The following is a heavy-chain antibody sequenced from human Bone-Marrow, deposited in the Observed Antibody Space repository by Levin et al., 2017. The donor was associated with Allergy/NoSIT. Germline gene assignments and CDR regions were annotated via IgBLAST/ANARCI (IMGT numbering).Heavy chain of an antibody. Sequence: SETLSLTCAVSGGSISSTNWWSWVRQPPGKGLEWIGEIYHSGSTNYNPSLKSRVTISVDKSKNQFSLKLSSVTAADTAVYYCARDGGGGYSWTDYWGQGTLVTVSS. J-gene: IGHJ4*02. CDR3: ARDGGGGYSWTDY. CDR1: GGSISSTNW. V-gene: IGHV4-4*02. D-gene: IGHD5-18*01. CDR2: IYHSGST.